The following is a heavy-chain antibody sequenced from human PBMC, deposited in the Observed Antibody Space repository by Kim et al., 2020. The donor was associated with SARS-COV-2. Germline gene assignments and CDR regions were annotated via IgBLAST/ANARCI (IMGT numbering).Heavy chain of an antibody. D-gene: IGHD3-9*01. V-gene: IGHV1-69*01. CDR3: ARRGDILTGYFDY. J-gene: IGHJ4*02. Sequence: YAQKFQGRVTITADESTSTAYMELSSLRSEDTAVYYCARRGDILTGYFDYWGQGTLVTVSS.